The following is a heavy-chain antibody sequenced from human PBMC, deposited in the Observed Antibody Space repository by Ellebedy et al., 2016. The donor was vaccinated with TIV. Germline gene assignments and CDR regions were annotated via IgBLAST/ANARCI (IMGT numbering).Heavy chain of an antibody. Sequence: ASVKVSCXASGYTFTGYYMHWVRQAPGQGLEWMGWINPNSGGTNYAQKFQGRVTMTRDTSISTAYMELSRLRSDDTAVYYCASIYGGNSGFDYWGQGTLVTVSS. CDR1: GYTFTGYY. J-gene: IGHJ4*02. CDR3: ASIYGGNSGFDY. D-gene: IGHD4-23*01. V-gene: IGHV1-2*02. CDR2: INPNSGGT.